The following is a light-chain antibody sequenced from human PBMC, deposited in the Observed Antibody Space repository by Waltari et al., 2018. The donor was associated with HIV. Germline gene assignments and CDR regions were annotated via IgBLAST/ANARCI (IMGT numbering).Light chain of an antibody. J-gene: IGLJ3*02. V-gene: IGLV1-47*01. CDR3: AAWDDSLSGWV. CDR1: TSNIGSNY. Sequence: QSVLTQPPSASGTPGQRVTISCSGSTSNIGSNYVYWYQQLPGTAPKLLISRKNQRPSGVPDRFSGSKSGTSASLAISGLRSEDDADYYCAAWDDSLSGWVFGGGTKLTVL. CDR2: RKN.